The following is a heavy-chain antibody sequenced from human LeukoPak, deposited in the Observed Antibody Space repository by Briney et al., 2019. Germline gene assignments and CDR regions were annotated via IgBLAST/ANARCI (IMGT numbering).Heavy chain of an antibody. CDR2: IYSGGST. D-gene: IGHD3-10*01. J-gene: IGHJ6*02. CDR3: AREKSPDIMVRGVIINYGMDV. V-gene: IGHV3-66*01. Sequence: GGSLRLSCAASGFTVSSNCMSWVRQAPGKGLEWVSVIYSGGSTYYADSVKGRFTISRDNSKNTLYLQMNSLRAEDTAVYYCAREKSPDIMVRGVIINYGMDVWGQGTTVTVSS. CDR1: GFTVSSNC.